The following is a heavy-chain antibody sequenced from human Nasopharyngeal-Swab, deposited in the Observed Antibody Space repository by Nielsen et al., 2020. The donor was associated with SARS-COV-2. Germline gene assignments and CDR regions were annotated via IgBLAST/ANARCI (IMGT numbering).Heavy chain of an antibody. V-gene: IGHV3-74*01. Sequence: GESLKISCAGSGFIFSNYWIHWVRQAPGKGLVWVSRIRGYGSAPSYADSVKGRFTISKDNAKNPMYLQMNSLRADDTAMYFCARDRSGETGTVGADWGQGTLVTVSS. D-gene: IGHD1-7*01. CDR2: IRGYGSAP. CDR1: GFIFSNYW. J-gene: IGHJ4*02. CDR3: ARDRSGETGTVGAD.